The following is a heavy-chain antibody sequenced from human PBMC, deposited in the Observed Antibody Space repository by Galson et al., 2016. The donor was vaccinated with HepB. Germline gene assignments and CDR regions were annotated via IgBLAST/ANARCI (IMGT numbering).Heavy chain of an antibody. CDR3: ARFPRPTYWMYGMDV. D-gene: IGHD1-1*01. J-gene: IGHJ6*04. V-gene: IGHV5-51*01. Sequence: QSGAEVKKPGESLKISCKGSGYSFSNYWIGWVRQMPGKGLEWMGITYPADSDTRYSPSFQGHVTMSADKSISTAYLQWNSLKASDTAMYYCARFPRPTYWMYGMDVWGEGTTVSVSS. CDR2: TYPADSDT. CDR1: GYSFSNYW.